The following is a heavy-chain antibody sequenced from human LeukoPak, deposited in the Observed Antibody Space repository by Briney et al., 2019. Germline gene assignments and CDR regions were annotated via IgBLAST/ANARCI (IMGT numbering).Heavy chain of an antibody. V-gene: IGHV3-21*03. Sequence: PGGSLRLSCAASGFTFSSYSMNWVRQAPGKGLEWVSSISSSSSYIYYADSVKGRFTTSRDNAKNSLYLQMNSLRAEDTAVYYCARDLRALDAFDIWGQGTMVTVSS. CDR1: GFTFSSYS. CDR3: ARDLRALDAFDI. J-gene: IGHJ3*02. CDR2: ISSSSSYI.